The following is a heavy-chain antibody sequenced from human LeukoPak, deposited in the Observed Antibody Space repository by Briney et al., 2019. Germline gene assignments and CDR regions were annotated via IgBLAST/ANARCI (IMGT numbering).Heavy chain of an antibody. CDR1: GYTFTGYY. V-gene: IGHV1-2*02. J-gene: IGHJ5*01. Sequence: GASVKVSCKASGYTFTGYYMHWVRQAPGQGLEWMGWINPNSGGTNYAQKFQGRVTMTRDTSISTAYMELSRLRSDDTAVYYRARASGSYWWFDSWGQGTLVTVSS. D-gene: IGHD1-26*01. CDR2: INPNSGGT. CDR3: ARASGSYWWFDS.